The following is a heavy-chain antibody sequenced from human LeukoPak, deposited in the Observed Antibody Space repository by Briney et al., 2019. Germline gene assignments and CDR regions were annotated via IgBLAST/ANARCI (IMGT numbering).Heavy chain of an antibody. D-gene: IGHD5-12*01. Sequence: GASVKVSCKASGYTFTSYAMNWVRQAPGQGLEWMGWINTNTGNPTYAQGFTGRFVFSLDTTVSSAYLQISRIKAEDTAAYYCAREGVGGYHEFDYWGQGTLVTVSS. CDR3: AREGVGGYHEFDY. J-gene: IGHJ4*02. V-gene: IGHV7-4-1*02. CDR1: GYTFTSYA. CDR2: INTNTGNP.